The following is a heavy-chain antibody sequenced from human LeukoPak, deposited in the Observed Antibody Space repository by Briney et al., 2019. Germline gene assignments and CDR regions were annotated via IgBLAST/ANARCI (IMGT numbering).Heavy chain of an antibody. CDR3: AKGLNYYYGMDV. J-gene: IGHJ6*02. D-gene: IGHD3-16*01. V-gene: IGHV3-30*18. CDR1: GFTFSSYG. Sequence: GGSLRLSCAASGFTFSSYGMHWVRQAPGKGLEWVAVISYDGSDKYYADSVKGRFTISRDNSKNTLYLQMKSLRAEDTAVYYCAKGLNYYYGMDVWGQGTTVTVSS. CDR2: ISYDGSDK.